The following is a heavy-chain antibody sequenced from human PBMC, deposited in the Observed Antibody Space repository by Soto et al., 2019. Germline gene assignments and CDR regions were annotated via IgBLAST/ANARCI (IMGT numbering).Heavy chain of an antibody. CDR1: GYTFNSYG. CDR3: TRTTRGRDAFGI. CDR2: ISAYNGNT. Sequence: QVQLLQSGAEVKKPGASVKVSCKASGYTFNSYGVSWVRQDPGQGLEWMGWISAYNGNTNYAQKLQGRVTMTTDRSTSTAYMELRSLRSDDTAVYYCTRTTRGRDAFGIWGQGKMVTVSS. J-gene: IGHJ3*02. D-gene: IGHD1-26*01. V-gene: IGHV1-18*01.